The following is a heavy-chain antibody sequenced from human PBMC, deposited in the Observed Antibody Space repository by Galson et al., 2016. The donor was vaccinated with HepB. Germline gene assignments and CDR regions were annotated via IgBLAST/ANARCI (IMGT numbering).Heavy chain of an antibody. Sequence: SLRLSCAASGFTFSSYWMSWVRQAPGKGLEWVANIEQDGTEKYYVDSVKGRFTISRDNAKNSLYLQMNSLRAEDTAVYYCARDLLNLAAPDYWGQGTLVTVSS. CDR3: ARDLLNLAAPDY. J-gene: IGHJ4*02. V-gene: IGHV3-7*03. CDR1: GFTFSSYW. D-gene: IGHD6-13*01. CDR2: IEQDGTEK.